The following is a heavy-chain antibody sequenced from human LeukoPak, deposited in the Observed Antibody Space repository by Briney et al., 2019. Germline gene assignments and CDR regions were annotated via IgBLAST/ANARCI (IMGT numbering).Heavy chain of an antibody. D-gene: IGHD2-21*02. J-gene: IGHJ4*02. CDR3: ARDRAYCGGDCYGIFDY. Sequence: PGGSLRLSCAASGFTFSSYAMHWVRQAPGKGLEWMAVISYDGSNKYYADSVKGRFTISRDNSKNTLYLQMNSLRAEDTAVYYCARDRAYCGGDCYGIFDYWGQGTLVTVSS. CDR2: ISYDGSNK. CDR1: GFTFSSYA. V-gene: IGHV3-30-3*01.